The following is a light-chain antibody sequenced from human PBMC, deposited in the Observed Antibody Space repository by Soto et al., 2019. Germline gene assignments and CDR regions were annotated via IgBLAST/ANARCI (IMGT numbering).Light chain of an antibody. CDR3: QQYGRSPT. CDR2: DAS. CDR1: QSVSSY. J-gene: IGKJ5*01. Sequence: EIVLTQSPATLSLSPGERATLSCRASQSVSSYLAWYQQRPGQAPRLLMFDASKGATGIPARFSSSGSGTDFTLTISRLEPEDFVVYYCQQYGRSPTFGQGTRLEI. V-gene: IGKV3-11*01.